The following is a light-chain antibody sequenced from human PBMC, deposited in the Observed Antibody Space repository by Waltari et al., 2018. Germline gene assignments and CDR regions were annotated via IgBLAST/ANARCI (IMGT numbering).Light chain of an antibody. Sequence: CRASTGGTDISLTWYQQKRGQSPRRLIYGSSTRATGIRDRFSGSGSGTEFTLTSNRLEPEDFAVYYCQQYDGVVVTFGGGTTV. CDR2: GSS. CDR3: QQYDGVVVT. V-gene: IGKV3-20*01. J-gene: IGKJ4*01. CDR1: TGGTDIS.